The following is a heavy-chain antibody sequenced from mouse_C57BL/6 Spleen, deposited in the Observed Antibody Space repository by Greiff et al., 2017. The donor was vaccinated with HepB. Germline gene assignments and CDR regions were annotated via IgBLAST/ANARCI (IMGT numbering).Heavy chain of an antibody. CDR2: IDPNSGGT. V-gene: IGHV1-72*01. D-gene: IGHD1-1*01. Sequence: QVQLQQPGAELVKPGASVKLSCKASGYTFTSYWMHWVKQRPGRGLEWIGRIDPNSGGTKYNEKFKSKATLTVDKPSSTAYMQLSSLTSEDSAVYYCARVITTVVAFYYYAMDYWGQGTSVTVSS. J-gene: IGHJ4*01. CDR3: ARVITTVVAFYYYAMDY. CDR1: GYTFTSYW.